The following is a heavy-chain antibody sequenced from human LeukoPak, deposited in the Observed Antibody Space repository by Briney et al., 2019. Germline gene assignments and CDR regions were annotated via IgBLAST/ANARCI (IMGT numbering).Heavy chain of an antibody. CDR3: ARASKYYYDSSGYPLDY. CDR1: RFSFSSYS. D-gene: IGHD3-22*01. V-gene: IGHV3-21*01. CDR2: ISSSSSSI. Sequence: GSLRLSCAASRFSFSSYSMIWVRQAPGKGLEWVSSISSSSSSIYYADSVKGRFTISRDNAKNSLYLQMNSLRAEETAVYCCARASKYYYDSSGYPLDYWGEASLVTVCS. J-gene: IGHJ4*02.